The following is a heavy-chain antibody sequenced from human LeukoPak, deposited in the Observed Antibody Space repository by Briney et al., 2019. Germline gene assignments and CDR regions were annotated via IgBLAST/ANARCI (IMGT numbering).Heavy chain of an antibody. CDR1: GFTFSSYA. V-gene: IGHV3-30*04. J-gene: IGHJ4*02. CDR3: ARDWMEGATFEFQGPVDY. D-gene: IGHD1-26*01. CDR2: VSYDGNNK. Sequence: GRSLRLSCAASGFTFSSYAMHWVRQAPGKGLEWVAVVSYDGNNKYYADSVKGRFTISRDNSKNTMYLQMNSLRAEDTAVYYCARDWMEGATFEFQGPVDYWGQGTLVTVAS.